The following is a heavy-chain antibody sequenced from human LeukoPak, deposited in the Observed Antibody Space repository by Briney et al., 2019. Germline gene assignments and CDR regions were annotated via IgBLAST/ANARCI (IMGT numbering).Heavy chain of an antibody. J-gene: IGHJ4*02. CDR2: ISYDGSNK. CDR3: AKGQTYSSSSPENY. CDR1: GFTFSSFS. Sequence: PGGSLRLSCAATGFTFSSFSMHWVRQAPGKGLEWVAVISYDGSNKYYADSVKGRFTISRDNSKNTLYLQMNSLRAEDTAVYYCAKGQTYSSSSPENYWGQGTLVTVSS. V-gene: IGHV3-30*18. D-gene: IGHD6-6*01.